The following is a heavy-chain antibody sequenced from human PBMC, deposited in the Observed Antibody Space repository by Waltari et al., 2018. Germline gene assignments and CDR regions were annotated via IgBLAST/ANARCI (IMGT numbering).Heavy chain of an antibody. V-gene: IGHV3-66*02. J-gene: IGHJ4*02. D-gene: IGHD6-19*01. CDR3: ARGYSSGWTGY. Sequence: EVQLVESGGGLVQPGGSLRLSCAASGFTVSSNYMSWVRQAPGKGMELVSGIDRGGSTYCADSVKGRFTISRDNSKNTLYLQMNSLRAEDTAVYYCARGYSSGWTGYWGQGTLVTVSS. CDR2: IDRGGST. CDR1: GFTVSSNY.